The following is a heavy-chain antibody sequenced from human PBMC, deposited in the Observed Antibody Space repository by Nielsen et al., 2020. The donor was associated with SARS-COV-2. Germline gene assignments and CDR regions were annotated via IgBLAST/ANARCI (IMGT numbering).Heavy chain of an antibody. Sequence: WVREAPGQGLEWMGWISAYNGNTNYGQKLQGRVTMTTDKSTSTAYMELRSLRSDDTAVYYCARVSGSDFDAFDIWGQGTMVTVSS. CDR3: ARVSGSDFDAFDI. CDR2: ISAYNGNT. J-gene: IGHJ3*02. V-gene: IGHV1-18*01. D-gene: IGHD1-26*01.